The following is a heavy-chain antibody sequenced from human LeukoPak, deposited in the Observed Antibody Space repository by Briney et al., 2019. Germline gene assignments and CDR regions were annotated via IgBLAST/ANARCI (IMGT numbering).Heavy chain of an antibody. CDR3: ARDSSSSRRAFDI. Sequence: ASVKVSCKASGYTFTGNYMHWVRQAPGQGLESMGRINPNSGGTNYAQKFQGRLTMTRDTSISTAYMELSRLRSDDTAVYYCARDSSSSRRAFDIWGQGAMVTVSS. D-gene: IGHD6-6*01. CDR2: INPNSGGT. J-gene: IGHJ3*02. V-gene: IGHV1-2*06. CDR1: GYTFTGNY.